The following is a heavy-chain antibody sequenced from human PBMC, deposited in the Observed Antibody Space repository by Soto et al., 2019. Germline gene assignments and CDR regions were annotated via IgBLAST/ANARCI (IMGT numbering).Heavy chain of an antibody. CDR2: IYYSGGT. J-gene: IGHJ4*02. V-gene: IGHV4-59*01. D-gene: IGHD4-17*01. CDR3: ARYDYGDYSGIDY. CDR1: GGSISSYY. Sequence: SETLSLTCTVSGGSISSYYWSWIRQPPGKGLEWIGYIYYSGGTNYNPSLKSRVTISVDTSKNQFSLKLSSVTAADTAVYYCARYDYGDYSGIDYWGQGTLVTVSS.